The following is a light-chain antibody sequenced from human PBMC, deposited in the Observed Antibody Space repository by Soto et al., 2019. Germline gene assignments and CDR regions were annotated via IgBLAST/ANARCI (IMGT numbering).Light chain of an antibody. CDR1: SGHSSYA. J-gene: IGLJ3*02. Sequence: QPVLTQSPSASASLGASVKLTCTLSSGHSSYAIAWHQQQPEKGPRYLMKLNSDGSHSKGDGIPDRFSGSSSGAERYLTISSLQSEDEADYYCQTWGTGTRGVFGGGTKLTGL. CDR3: QTWGTGTRGV. V-gene: IGLV4-69*01. CDR2: LNSDGSH.